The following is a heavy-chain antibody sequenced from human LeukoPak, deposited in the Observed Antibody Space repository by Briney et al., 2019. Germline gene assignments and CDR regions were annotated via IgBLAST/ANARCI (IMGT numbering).Heavy chain of an antibody. D-gene: IGHD3-22*01. Sequence: GRSLRLSCAASGFTLSCYGMNWVRQAPGKGLEWVGGIKFDGSKEYYADSVKGRFTISKDNSKNTLHLQMDSLRAEDTDVYYCARGSLGHYYASSGYESWGQGTLVTVSS. CDR1: GFTLSCYG. CDR3: ARGSLGHYYASSGYES. J-gene: IGHJ4*02. V-gene: IGHV3-33*05. CDR2: IKFDGSKE.